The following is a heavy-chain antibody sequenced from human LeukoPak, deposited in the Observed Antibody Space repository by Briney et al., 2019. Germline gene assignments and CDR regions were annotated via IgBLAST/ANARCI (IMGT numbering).Heavy chain of an antibody. Sequence: GGSLRLSCAASGFTFTSYWMSWVRQAPGKGLEWVANIKQDGSEKYYVDSVKGRFTISRDNAKNSLYLQMNSLRAEDTAVYYCAKYYDFWSGYRPTFDYWGQGTLVTVSS. CDR2: IKQDGSEK. V-gene: IGHV3-7*01. CDR3: AKYYDFWSGYRPTFDY. D-gene: IGHD3-3*01. J-gene: IGHJ4*02. CDR1: GFTFTSYW.